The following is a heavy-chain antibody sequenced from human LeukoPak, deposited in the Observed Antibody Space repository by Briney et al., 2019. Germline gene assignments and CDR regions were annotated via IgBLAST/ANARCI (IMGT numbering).Heavy chain of an antibody. J-gene: IGHJ6*03. CDR1: GYTFTSYD. V-gene: IGHV1-8*03. CDR2: MNPNSGNT. Sequence: GASVKVSCKASGYTFTSYDINWVRQATGQGLEWMGWMNPNSGNTGYAQKFQGRVTITRNTSISTAYMELSSLRSEDTAAYYCARGRKYQLPPRSPYYYYYMDVWGKGTTVTVSS. CDR3: ARGRKYQLPPRSPYYYYYMDV. D-gene: IGHD2-2*01.